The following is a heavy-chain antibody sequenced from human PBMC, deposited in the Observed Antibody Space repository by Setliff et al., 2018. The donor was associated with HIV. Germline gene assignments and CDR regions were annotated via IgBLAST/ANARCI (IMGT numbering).Heavy chain of an antibody. CDR3: ARDFLGDGYMDV. CDR2: ISSSSSYI. D-gene: IGHD3-16*01. Sequence: GSLRPSCAAPGFTFSRYSMNWFRQAPGKGLEWVSSISSSSSYIYHADSVKGRFTISRDNAKNSLYLQMNSLRAEDTAVYYCARDFLGDGYMDVWGKGTTVTVS. CDR1: GFTFSRYS. J-gene: IGHJ6*03. V-gene: IGHV3-21*01.